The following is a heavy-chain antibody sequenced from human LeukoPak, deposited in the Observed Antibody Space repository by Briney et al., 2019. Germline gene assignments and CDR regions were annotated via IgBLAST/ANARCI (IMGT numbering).Heavy chain of an antibody. CDR2: IRSKVYGGTP. CDR3: TRDQTPYY. V-gene: IGHV3-49*04. Sequence: GGSLRLSCTASGFTFGDYAMTWVRQAPGKGLEWVGFIRSKVYGGTPEYAASVKGRFTISRDDSKGTAYLQMNSLKTEDTAVYYCTRDQTPYYWGQGTLVTVSS. J-gene: IGHJ4*02. CDR1: GFTFGDYA.